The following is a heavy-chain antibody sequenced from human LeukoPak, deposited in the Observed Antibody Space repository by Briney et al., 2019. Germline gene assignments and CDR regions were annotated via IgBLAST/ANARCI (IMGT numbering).Heavy chain of an antibody. J-gene: IGHJ4*02. CDR1: GFLFSKYW. Sequence: GGSLRLSCAASGFLFSKYWMSWVRQAPGKGLEWGANIKQDGSENYLLEHGNARITISRENAKNSLYLQVNSLRAEDTAVYYCATYYDILTGYYIGGGYWGQGTLVTVSS. CDR3: ATYYDILTGYYIGGGY. D-gene: IGHD3-9*01. CDR2: IKQDGSEN. V-gene: IGHV3-7*02.